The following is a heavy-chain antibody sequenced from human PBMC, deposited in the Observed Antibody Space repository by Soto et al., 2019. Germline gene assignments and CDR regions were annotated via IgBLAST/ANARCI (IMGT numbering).Heavy chain of an antibody. CDR3: ARVGGINWFDP. Sequence: SETLSLTCTVSGGPISSYYWSWIRQPPGKGLEWIGYIYHSGSTNYNPSLKSRVTISVDTSKNQFSLKLSSVTAADTAVYYCARVGGINWFDPWGQGTLVTVSS. CDR1: GGPISSYY. J-gene: IGHJ5*02. CDR2: IYHSGST. D-gene: IGHD1-20*01. V-gene: IGHV4-59*12.